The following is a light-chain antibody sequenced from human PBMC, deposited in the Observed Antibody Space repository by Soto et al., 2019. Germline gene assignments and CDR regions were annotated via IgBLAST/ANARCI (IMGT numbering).Light chain of an antibody. V-gene: IGKV1-8*01. Sequence: AIRMTQPPSSLSASTDDRDTITCLASQGISSYLAWYQQKPGKAPKLLIYAASTLQSGVPSRFSGSGSGTDFTLTISSLQPEDFATYYCQQLNKYPSTFGGGTKVDIK. CDR1: QGISSY. CDR3: QQLNKYPST. J-gene: IGKJ4*01. CDR2: AAS.